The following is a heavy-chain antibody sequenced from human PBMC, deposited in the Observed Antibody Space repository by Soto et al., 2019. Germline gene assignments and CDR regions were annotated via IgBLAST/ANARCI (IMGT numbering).Heavy chain of an antibody. CDR1: RFTFSSFA. CDR3: AKAAIGDSISYGMDV. J-gene: IGHJ6*01. CDR2: INSDGDQT. D-gene: IGHD3-22*01. V-gene: IGHV3-23*01. Sequence: EVHLLESGGGLVQPGGSLRLSCAASRFTFSSFAMSWVRQAPGKGLEWDPNINSDGDQTNYPDSVKGPFTISRGNSEKTTYLRISSLRADDTAVYYCAKAAIGDSISYGMDVWGQGATVNVSS.